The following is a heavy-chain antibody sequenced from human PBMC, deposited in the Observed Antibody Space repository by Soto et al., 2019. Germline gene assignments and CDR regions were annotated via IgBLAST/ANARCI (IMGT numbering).Heavy chain of an antibody. V-gene: IGHV4-31*03. J-gene: IGHJ4*01. CDR2: IYHSGRT. Sequence: QVQLQESGPGLVKPSQTLSLTCTVSGDSLTNGTYYWTWLRQHPGKGLEWIGYIYHSGRTNYNPSLRSRVSMSVATSENQFSLNLSSVTAADTAVYFCAREDRTDISLFDYWGHGILVTVSS. CDR3: AREDRTDISLFDY. CDR1: GDSLTNGTYY. D-gene: IGHD3-16*02.